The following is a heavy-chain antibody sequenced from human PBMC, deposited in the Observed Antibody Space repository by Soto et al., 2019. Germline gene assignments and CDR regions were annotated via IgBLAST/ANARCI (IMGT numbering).Heavy chain of an antibody. V-gene: IGHV3-30*18. CDR3: AKDWSVVVAATKQSVGY. J-gene: IGHJ4*02. Sequence: VQLVESGGGVVQPGRSLRLSCAASGFTFSSYGMHWVRQAPGKGLEWVAVISYDGSNKYYADSVKGRFTISRDNSKNTLYLQMNSLRAEDTAVYYCAKDWSVVVAATKQSVGYWGQGTLVTVSS. CDR1: GFTFSSYG. CDR2: ISYDGSNK. D-gene: IGHD2-15*01.